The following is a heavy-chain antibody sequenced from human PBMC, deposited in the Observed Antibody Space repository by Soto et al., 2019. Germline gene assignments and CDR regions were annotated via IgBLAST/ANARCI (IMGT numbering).Heavy chain of an antibody. J-gene: IGHJ5*02. CDR2: ISYSGNT. Sequence: QVQLQESGPGLVKPSETLSLTCTVSGGSISSYYWSWIRQPPGKGLEWIGYISYSGNTNYNPSLTSRVTISVDTSEKRFSLKLSSVTAADTAVYYCASSLAHCGGDCYLTPWGQGTRVTVSS. D-gene: IGHD2-21*02. V-gene: IGHV4-59*01. CDR3: ASSLAHCGGDCYLTP. CDR1: GGSISSYY.